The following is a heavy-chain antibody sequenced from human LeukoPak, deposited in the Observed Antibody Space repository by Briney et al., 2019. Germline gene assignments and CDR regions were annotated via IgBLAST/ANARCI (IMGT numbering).Heavy chain of an antibody. J-gene: IGHJ4*02. CDR2: ISTYNGDT. CDR1: GYTFTTYG. Sequence: ASVKVSCKASGYTFTTYGISWVRQAPGQGLECMGWISTYNGDTNYAQKFQDRVIITTDTSTSTAYMELRSLGSEDTAVYYCTRVYFDYWGQGTLVTVSS. V-gene: IGHV1-18*01. CDR3: TRVYFDY.